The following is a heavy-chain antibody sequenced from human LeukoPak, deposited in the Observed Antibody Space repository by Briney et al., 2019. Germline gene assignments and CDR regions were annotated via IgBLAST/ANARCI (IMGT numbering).Heavy chain of an antibody. CDR1: GGSINTNPNY. Sequence: PSETLSLTCSVSGGSINTNPNYWAWVRQPPGTGLEWIGSIYYNGNTYYNPSLKSRVTISAVTSTNHFSLKLTSVTAADTAVYFCVRHVQSPSFDPWGQGTLVTVSS. V-gene: IGHV4-39*01. J-gene: IGHJ5*02. CDR3: VRHVQSPSFDP. D-gene: IGHD4-11*01. CDR2: IYYNGNT.